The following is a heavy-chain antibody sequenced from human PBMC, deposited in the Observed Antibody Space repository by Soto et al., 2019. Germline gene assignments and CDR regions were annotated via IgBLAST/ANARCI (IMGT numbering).Heavy chain of an antibody. CDR3: TYCGGDCYHFDY. CDR2: ISYDGSNK. Sequence: GGSLRLSCAASGFTFSSYAMHWVRQAPGKGLEWVAVISYDGSNKYYADSVKGRFTISRDNSKNTLYLQMNSLRAEDTAVYYATYCGGDCYHFDYWGQGTLVTVSS. J-gene: IGHJ4*02. D-gene: IGHD2-21*02. CDR1: GFTFSSYA. V-gene: IGHV3-30-3*01.